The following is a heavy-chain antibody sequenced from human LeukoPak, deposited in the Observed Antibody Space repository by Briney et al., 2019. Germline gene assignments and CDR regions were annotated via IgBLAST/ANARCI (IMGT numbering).Heavy chain of an antibody. J-gene: IGHJ4*02. V-gene: IGHV3-23*01. CDR3: AKAPYGYNYVAMSY. CDR1: GFTFSSYA. D-gene: IGHD5-24*01. CDR2: ISGSGGST. Sequence: GGSLRLSCAASGFTFSSYAMSWVRQAPGKGLEWVSAISGSGGSTYYADSVKGRFTISRDNSKNTLYLQMNSLRAEDTAVYYCAKAPYGYNYVAMSYWGQGTLVTVSS.